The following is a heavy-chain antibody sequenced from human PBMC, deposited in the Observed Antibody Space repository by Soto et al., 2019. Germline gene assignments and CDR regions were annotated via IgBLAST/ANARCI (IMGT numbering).Heavy chain of an antibody. CDR3: AREDMSGTYYFDY. J-gene: IGHJ4*02. CDR2: MYYSGIT. D-gene: IGHD1-26*01. V-gene: IGHV4-61*01. CDR1: GAPVSSETHF. Sequence: QVQLQESGPGLVKPSETLSLTCTVSGAPVSSETHFWTWIRQPPGKGLEWIGYMYYSGITNSNPALTSRVTLSVDLSRNQFSLSLNSVSAADTGVYYCAREDMSGTYYFDYWGPGIQVTVSS.